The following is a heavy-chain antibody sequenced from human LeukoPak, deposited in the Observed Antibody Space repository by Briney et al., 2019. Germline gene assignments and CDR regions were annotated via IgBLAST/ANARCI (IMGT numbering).Heavy chain of an antibody. CDR2: IHLNTGGT. J-gene: IGHJ4*02. V-gene: IGHV1-2*02. CDR3: ARVLSSGLLWFGELLYDDY. Sequence: ASVKLSSTASGYTFTVHYIHWVRQAPGPGIEWMGWIHLNTGGTTYAQKSQSRVTMTRDTSSSTAYMELSSLRSADTAVYYCARVLSSGLLWFGELLYDDYWGQGTLVTVSS. D-gene: IGHD3-10*01. CDR1: GYTFTVHY.